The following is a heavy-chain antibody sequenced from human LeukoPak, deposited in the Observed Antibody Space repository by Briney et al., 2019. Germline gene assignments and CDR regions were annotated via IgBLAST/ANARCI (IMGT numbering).Heavy chain of an antibody. CDR2: ISDSGTT. D-gene: IGHD3-10*02. J-gene: IGHJ6*04. CDR1: GGSISRYY. Sequence: PSETLSLTCTVSGGSISRYYWSWIRQPPGKGLEWFGYISDSGTTNYNPSLKSRVTISVDTSKNQFSLKLSSVTAADTAVYYCAELGITMIGGVWGKGTTVTISS. V-gene: IGHV4-59*12. CDR3: AELGITMIGGV.